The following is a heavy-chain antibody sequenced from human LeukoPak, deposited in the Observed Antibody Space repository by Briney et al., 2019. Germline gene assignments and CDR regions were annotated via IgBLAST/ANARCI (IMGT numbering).Heavy chain of an antibody. V-gene: IGHV4-39*01. D-gene: IGHD3-22*01. CDR2: VYFSGST. CDR1: GGSINSNLYY. Sequence: PSETLSLNCTVSGGSINSNLYYWGWIRQPPGKGLEWIGSVYFSGSTYYNPSLKSRLTISVDTSKKQFFLELSSVTAADTAVYYCARLDSSGNYQEKFFDYWGQGTLVTVSS. CDR3: ARLDSSGNYQEKFFDY. J-gene: IGHJ4*02.